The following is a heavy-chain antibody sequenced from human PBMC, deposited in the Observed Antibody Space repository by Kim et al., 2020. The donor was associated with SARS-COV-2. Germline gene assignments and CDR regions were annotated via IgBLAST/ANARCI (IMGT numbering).Heavy chain of an antibody. J-gene: IGHJ6*02. CDR2: IYYSGST. Sequence: SETLSLTCTVSGGSISSYGYYWTWIRQHPGKGLEWIGYIYYSGSTYYNPSLKSRVTISIDSSKNQFSLKLTSLTAADTAVYYCARGDLAGAYYDFRSGYYSVGPSGVDVWGPGTTVTVSS. CDR3: ARGDLAGAYYDFRSGYYSVGPSGVDV. CDR1: GGSISSYGYY. V-gene: IGHV4-31*03. D-gene: IGHD3-3*01.